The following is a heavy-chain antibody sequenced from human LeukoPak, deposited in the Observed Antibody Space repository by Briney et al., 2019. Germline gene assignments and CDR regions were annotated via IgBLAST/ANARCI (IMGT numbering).Heavy chain of an antibody. CDR2: IGGRGGST. CDR3: GKEGGA. CDR1: GFRFSDFT. Sequence: PGGSLRLSCAASGFRFSDFTMTWVRQAPGKGPEWVSAIGGRGGSTYYADSLGGRFTISRDNSKDMVYLQMNSLKVEDTATYYCGKEGGAWGQGTKVIVSS. V-gene: IGHV3-23*01. D-gene: IGHD3-16*01. J-gene: IGHJ5*02.